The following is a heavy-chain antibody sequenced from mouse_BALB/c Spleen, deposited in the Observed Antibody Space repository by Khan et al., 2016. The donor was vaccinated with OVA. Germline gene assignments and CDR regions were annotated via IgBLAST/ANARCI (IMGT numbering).Heavy chain of an antibody. CDR1: GYSLTSYC. Sequence: QVQLKESGPGLVAPSQSASITCTVSGYSLTSYCVHWVRQPPGKGLEWLGVIWAGGSTNYNSALMSSLGISKDNSKRQVILKMNSLQTDDTARYYCAKHEDIWGQGTTLTVSS. CDR2: IWAGGST. CDR3: AKHEDI. D-gene: IGHD1-3*01. J-gene: IGHJ2*01. V-gene: IGHV2-9*02.